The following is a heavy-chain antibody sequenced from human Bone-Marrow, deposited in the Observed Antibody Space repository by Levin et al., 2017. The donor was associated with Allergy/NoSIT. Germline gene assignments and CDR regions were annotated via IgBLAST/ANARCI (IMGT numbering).Heavy chain of an antibody. CDR3: ARDRIVVVVAARGDYYYGMDV. CDR1: GFTFSSYA. V-gene: IGHV3-30*04. CDR2: ISYDGSNK. J-gene: IGHJ6*02. D-gene: IGHD2-15*01. Sequence: GGSLRLSCAASGFTFSSYAMHWVRQAPGKGLEWVAVISYDGSNKYYADSVKGRFTISRDNSKNTLYLQMNSLRAEDTAVYYCARDRIVVVVAARGDYYYGMDVWGQGTTVTVSS.